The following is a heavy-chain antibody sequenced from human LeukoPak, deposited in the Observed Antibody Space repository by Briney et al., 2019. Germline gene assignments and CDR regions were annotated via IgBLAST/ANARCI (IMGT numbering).Heavy chain of an antibody. V-gene: IGHV3-23*01. CDR2: ISGSGGST. CDR3: AKDDSSGYPSNWFDP. D-gene: IGHD3-22*01. CDR1: GFTFSSYA. Sequence: SGGPLRLSCAASGFTFSSYAMSWVRQAPGKGLEWVSAISGSGGSTYYADSVKGRFTISRDNSKNTLYLQMNSLRAEDTAVYYCAKDDSSGYPSNWFDPWGQGTLVTVSS. J-gene: IGHJ5*02.